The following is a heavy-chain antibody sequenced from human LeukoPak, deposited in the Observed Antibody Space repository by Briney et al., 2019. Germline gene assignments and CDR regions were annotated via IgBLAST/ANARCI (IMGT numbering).Heavy chain of an antibody. CDR1: GYTFNTYA. CDR3: ARDSREYSYGSLYFDS. CDR2: INAGNGNT. V-gene: IGHV1-3*01. D-gene: IGHD5-18*01. J-gene: IGHJ4*02. Sequence: ASVKVSCKASGYTFNTYAIHWVRQAPGQRPEWMGWINAGNGNTKSSQKFQGRVTLTRDKSASTAYMELSSLTSEDTAVYFCARDSREYSYGSLYFDSWGQGTLVTVSS.